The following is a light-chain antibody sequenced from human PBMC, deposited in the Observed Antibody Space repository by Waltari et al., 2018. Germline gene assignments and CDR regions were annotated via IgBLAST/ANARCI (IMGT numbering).Light chain of an antibody. CDR2: RDS. V-gene: IGLV1-47*01. Sequence: QSVLTQPPSASAAPGQRLNISCSGSTSNIGNNFVYWYQQPPGTAPRLVSHRDSQRPSGIPDRFAGCKSGTSASRAISGLRSEDEADYYCASWDDILIGRLFGGGTKLTVL. J-gene: IGLJ2*01. CDR3: ASWDDILIGRL. CDR1: TSNIGNNF.